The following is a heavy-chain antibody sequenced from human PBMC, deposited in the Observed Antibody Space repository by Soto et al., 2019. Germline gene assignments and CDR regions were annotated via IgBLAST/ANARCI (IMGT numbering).Heavy chain of an antibody. Sequence: SETLSLTCAVYGVSFSDYSWTWIRQPPGKGLEWIGEINHSGSTNYNPSLKSRVTISVDTSKNQFSLKLSSVTAADTAVYYCARGQAYCGGDCYNQLYNWFDPWGQGTLVTVSS. CDR3: ARGQAYCGGDCYNQLYNWFDP. CDR1: GVSFSDYS. D-gene: IGHD2-21*02. J-gene: IGHJ5*02. CDR2: INHSGST. V-gene: IGHV4-34*01.